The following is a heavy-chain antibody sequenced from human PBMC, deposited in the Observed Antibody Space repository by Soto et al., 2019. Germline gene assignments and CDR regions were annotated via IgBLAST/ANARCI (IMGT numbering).Heavy chain of an antibody. V-gene: IGHV4-31*03. CDR1: GAALNSGNCY. D-gene: IGHD2-21*01. CDR3: ARLRIATNNYKWFDP. J-gene: IGHJ5*02. CDR2: IYVTGAV. Sequence: SETLSLTCSGSGAALNSGNCYWSWIRQVPGKGLEWIGHIYVTGAVDYNPSLRDRITISQDTSERQFSLNLRLVTAADTAVYYCARLRIATNNYKWFDPWGQGTLVTVSS.